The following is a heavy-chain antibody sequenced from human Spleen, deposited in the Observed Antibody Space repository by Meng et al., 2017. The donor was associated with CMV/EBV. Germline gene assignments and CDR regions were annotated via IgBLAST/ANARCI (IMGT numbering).Heavy chain of an antibody. Sequence: GGSLRLSCAASGSTFSTYAMSWVRQAPGKGLEWVSGISGRGGSTYYADSVKGRFTMSRDNSKNTLYLQVNSLRVEDTAMYYCAKSHLPSGRIAGGRFDHWGQGTLVTVSS. CDR3: AKSHLPSGRIAGGRFDH. CDR2: ISGRGGST. J-gene: IGHJ4*02. D-gene: IGHD1-26*01. V-gene: IGHV3-23*01. CDR1: GSTFSTYA.